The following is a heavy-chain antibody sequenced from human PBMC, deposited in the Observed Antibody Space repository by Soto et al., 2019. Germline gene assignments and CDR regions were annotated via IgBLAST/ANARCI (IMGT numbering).Heavy chain of an antibody. Sequence: SETLSLTCAVYGGSFSGYYWSWIRQPPGKGLEWIGEINHSGSTNYNPSLKSRVTISVDTSKNQFSLKLSSVTAADTAVYYCRIAVASPLDYFDYWGQGTLVTVSS. J-gene: IGHJ4*02. CDR2: INHSGST. CDR3: RIAVASPLDYFDY. V-gene: IGHV4-34*01. D-gene: IGHD6-19*01. CDR1: GGSFSGYY.